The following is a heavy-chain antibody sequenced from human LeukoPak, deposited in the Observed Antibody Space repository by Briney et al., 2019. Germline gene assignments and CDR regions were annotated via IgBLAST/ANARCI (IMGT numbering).Heavy chain of an antibody. CDR2: ISSSSSYI. D-gene: IGHD3-22*01. V-gene: IGHV3-21*01. CDR3: ARDGNTYYYDSSGLNPLDY. J-gene: IGHJ4*02. CDR1: GFTFSSYA. Sequence: TGGSLRLSCAASGFTFSSYAMNWVRQAPGKGLEWVSSISSSSSYIYYADSVKGRFTISRDNAKNSLYLQMNSLRAEDTAVYYCARDGNTYYYDSSGLNPLDYWGQGTLVTVSS.